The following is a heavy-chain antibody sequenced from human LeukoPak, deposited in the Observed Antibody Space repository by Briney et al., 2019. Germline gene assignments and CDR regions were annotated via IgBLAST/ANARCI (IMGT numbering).Heavy chain of an antibody. CDR2: INPNSGGT. Sequence: ASVKVSCKASGYTFTGYYMRWVRQAPGQGLEWMGRINPNSGGTNYAQKFQGRVTMTRDTSISTAYMELSRLRSDDTAVYYCARDRDILTGSGYYFDYWGQGTLVTVSS. V-gene: IGHV1-2*06. CDR3: ARDRDILTGSGYYFDY. CDR1: GYTFTGYY. J-gene: IGHJ4*02. D-gene: IGHD3-9*01.